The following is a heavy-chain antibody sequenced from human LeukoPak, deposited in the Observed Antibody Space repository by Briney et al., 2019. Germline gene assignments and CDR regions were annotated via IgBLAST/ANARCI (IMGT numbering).Heavy chain of an antibody. V-gene: IGHV4-4*07. CDR3: ARENRRYSSGWDLDY. Sequence: SETLSLTCTVSGGSISSYHWSWIRQPAGKGLEWIGRIYTSGSTNYNPSLESRVTMSVDTSKNQFSLKLSSVTAADTAVYYCARENRRYSSGWDLDYWGQGTLVTVSS. D-gene: IGHD6-19*01. CDR1: GGSISSYH. CDR2: IYTSGST. J-gene: IGHJ4*02.